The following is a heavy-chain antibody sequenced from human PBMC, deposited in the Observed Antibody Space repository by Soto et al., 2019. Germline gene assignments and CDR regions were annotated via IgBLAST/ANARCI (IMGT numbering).Heavy chain of an antibody. CDR2: ISGSGGST. CDR1: GFTFSSYA. D-gene: IGHD5-12*01. J-gene: IGHJ3*02. V-gene: IGHV3-23*01. CDR3: AKDGGMFSGYDSDAFDI. Sequence: PGGSLRLSCAASGFTFSSYAMSWVRQAPGKGLEWVSAISGSGGSTYYADSVKGRFTISRDNSKNTLYLQMNSLRAEDTAVYYCAKDGGMFSGYDSDAFDIWGQGTMVTVSS.